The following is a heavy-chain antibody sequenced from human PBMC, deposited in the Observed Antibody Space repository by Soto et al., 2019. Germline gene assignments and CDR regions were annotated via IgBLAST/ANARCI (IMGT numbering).Heavy chain of an antibody. CDR1: GFTFSSYW. D-gene: IGHD3-22*01. CDR2: IKQDGSEK. V-gene: IGHV3-7*01. J-gene: IGHJ6*02. CDR3: ARGTSGYPYYYYYGMDV. Sequence: GGSLRLSCAASGFTFSSYWMSWVRQAPGKGLEWVANIKQDGSEKYYVDSVKGRFTISRDNAKNSLYLQMNSLRAEDTAVYYCARGTSGYPYYYYYGMDVWGQGTTVTVSS.